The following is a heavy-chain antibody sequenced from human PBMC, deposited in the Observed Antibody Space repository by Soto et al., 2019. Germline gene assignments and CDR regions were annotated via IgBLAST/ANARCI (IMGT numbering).Heavy chain of an antibody. J-gene: IGHJ3*02. Sequence: SETLSLTCTVSGGSISSSSYYWGWIRQPPGKGLEWIGSIYYSGSTYYNPSLKSRVTISVDTSKNQFSLKLSCVTAADTAVYYCASGQGMRGYNWNSPDAFDIWGQGTMVTVSS. CDR2: IYYSGST. V-gene: IGHV4-39*01. CDR3: ASGQGMRGYNWNSPDAFDI. D-gene: IGHD1-7*01. CDR1: GGSISSSSYY.